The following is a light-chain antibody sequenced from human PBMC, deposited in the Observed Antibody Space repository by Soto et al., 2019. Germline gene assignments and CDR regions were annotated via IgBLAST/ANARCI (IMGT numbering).Light chain of an antibody. CDR2: EAT. J-gene: IGLJ1*01. V-gene: IGLV2-14*01. CDR3: ISYKTDDTFV. Sequence: QSALTQPPSVSGSPGQSITVSCTGTTSDIGASNFVSWYQHLPGRAPKLIIFEATHRPSGVSDRFSGSKAGITASLTISGLQADDEAEYLCISYKTDDTFVFGTGTKVTVL. CDR1: TSDIGASNF.